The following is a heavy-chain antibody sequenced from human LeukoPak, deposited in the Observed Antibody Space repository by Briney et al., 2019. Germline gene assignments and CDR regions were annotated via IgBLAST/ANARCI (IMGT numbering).Heavy chain of an antibody. D-gene: IGHD6-13*01. CDR3: ARALEGAAAGTEAFDI. CDR2: IYHSGST. CDR1: GGSISSSNW. Sequence: SETLSLTCAVSGGSISSSNWWSWVRPPPGKGLEWIGEIYHSGSTNYNPSLKSRVTISVDKSKNQFSLKLSSVTAADTAVYYCARALEGAAAGTEAFDIWGQGTMVTVSS. J-gene: IGHJ3*02. V-gene: IGHV4-4*02.